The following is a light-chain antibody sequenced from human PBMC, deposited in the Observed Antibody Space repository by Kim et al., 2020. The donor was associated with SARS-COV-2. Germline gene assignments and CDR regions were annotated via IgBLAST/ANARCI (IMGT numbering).Light chain of an antibody. J-gene: IGKJ4*01. CDR1: QSVSTSY. V-gene: IGKV3-20*01. Sequence: SLSPGERATLSCRASQSVSTSYLAWYQQKPGQAPRLLIYGASSRATGIPDRFSGSGSGTDFTLTINRLEPEDFAVYYCQQYYNSLTFGGGTKVDIK. CDR3: QQYYNSLT. CDR2: GAS.